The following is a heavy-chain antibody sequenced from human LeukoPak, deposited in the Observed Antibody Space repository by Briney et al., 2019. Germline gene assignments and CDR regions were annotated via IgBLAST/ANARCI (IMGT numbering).Heavy chain of an antibody. CDR1: GFTFSSYD. V-gene: IGHV3-13*01. CDR3: PRAVAAARGVNYFDY. CDR2: IGTTGDT. Sequence: GGSLRLSCPASGFTFSSYDMHWVRQVTGKYLEWVSAIGTTGDTYYPGSVKGRFTISRENAKNSLYLQINSLRAGDTAVYYCPRAVAAARGVNYFDYWGQGTLVTVSS. D-gene: IGHD3-10*01. J-gene: IGHJ4*02.